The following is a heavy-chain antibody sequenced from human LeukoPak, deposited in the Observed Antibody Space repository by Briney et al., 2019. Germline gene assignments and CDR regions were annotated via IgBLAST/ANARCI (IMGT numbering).Heavy chain of an antibody. CDR2: MNPNSGYT. V-gene: IGHV1-8*01. D-gene: IGHD6-19*01. CDR3: ARGGQDGIEVAGF. Sequence: ASVKVSCKASGYTFTTYAINWVRQATGQGLEWMGWMNPNSGYTGSAQKFQGRLTMTRDTAISTAYMELSSLRSEDTAVYYCARGGQDGIEVAGFWGQGTLVTVSS. J-gene: IGHJ4*02. CDR1: GYTFTTYA.